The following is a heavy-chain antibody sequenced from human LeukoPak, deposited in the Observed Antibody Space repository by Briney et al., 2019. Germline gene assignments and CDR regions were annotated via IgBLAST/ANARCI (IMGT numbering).Heavy chain of an antibody. CDR1: GFTFSSYS. Sequence: GGSLRLSCAASGFTFSSYSMNWVRQAPGKGLEWVSYISSSSSAIYYADSVKGRFTISRDNAKNSLYLQMNSLRAEDTALYYCARSRGGSGYYFDYWGQGTLVTVSS. CDR3: ARSRGGSGYYFDY. J-gene: IGHJ4*02. CDR2: ISSSSSAI. V-gene: IGHV3-48*04. D-gene: IGHD3-22*01.